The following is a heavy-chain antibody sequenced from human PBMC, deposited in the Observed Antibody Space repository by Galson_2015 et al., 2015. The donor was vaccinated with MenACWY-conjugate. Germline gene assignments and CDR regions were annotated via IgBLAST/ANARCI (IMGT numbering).Heavy chain of an antibody. CDR1: GFTVSSNY. V-gene: IGHV3-53*01. D-gene: IGHD3-16*02. Sequence: SLRLSCAASGFTVSSNYMSWVRQAPGKGLEWVSVIYSGGSTYYADSVKGRFTISRDNSKNTLYLQMNSLRADDTAVYYCASVDNGPSLAFDYWGQGPLVTVSS. J-gene: IGHJ4*02. CDR2: IYSGGST. CDR3: ASVDNGPSLAFDY.